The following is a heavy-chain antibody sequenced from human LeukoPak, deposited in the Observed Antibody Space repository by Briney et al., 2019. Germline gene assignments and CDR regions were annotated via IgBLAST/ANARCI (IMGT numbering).Heavy chain of an antibody. CDR2: INGDGSIT. CDR3: ARAWGSYDTFDI. D-gene: IGHD3-16*01. CDR1: GFTFSKYW. V-gene: IGHV3-74*01. Sequence: PGGSLRLSCAASGFTFSKYWMHWVRQAPGKGLVWVSRINGDGSITTHADSVKGRFTISRDNAKNTVYLQMNRLRAEDTAVYYCARAWGSYDTFDIWGPGTMVTVSS. J-gene: IGHJ3*02.